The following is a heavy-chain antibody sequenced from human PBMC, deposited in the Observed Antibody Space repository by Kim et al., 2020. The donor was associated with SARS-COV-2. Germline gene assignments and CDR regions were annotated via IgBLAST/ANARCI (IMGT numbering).Heavy chain of an antibody. Sequence: TNYAQKLQGRVTMTTDTSTSTAYMELRSLRSDDTAVYYCARVFEGADFGYWGQGTLVTVSS. D-gene: IGHD3-16*01. CDR2: T. CDR3: ARVFEGADFGY. J-gene: IGHJ4*02. V-gene: IGHV1-18*01.